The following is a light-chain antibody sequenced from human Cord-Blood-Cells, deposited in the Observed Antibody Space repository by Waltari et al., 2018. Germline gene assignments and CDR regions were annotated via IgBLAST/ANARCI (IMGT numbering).Light chain of an antibody. CDR1: SSDVGSYNL. CDR3: CSYAGSSTYV. V-gene: IGLV2-23*01. Sequence: QSALTQPASVSGSPGQSITISCTGTSSDVGSYNLVSWYQQHPGKAPKLMFYEGSKRPSGGSNRFSGSKSGNTASLTISGLQAEDGADYYCCSYAGSSTYVFGTGTKVTVL. J-gene: IGLJ1*01. CDR2: EGS.